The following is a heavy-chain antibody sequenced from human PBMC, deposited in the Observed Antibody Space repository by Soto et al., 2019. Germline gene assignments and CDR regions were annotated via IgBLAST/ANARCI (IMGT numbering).Heavy chain of an antibody. D-gene: IGHD2-2*01. CDR3: ARAARYCSTTSCFAFFYWFDP. V-gene: IGHV1-18*04. Sequence: ASVKVSCKASGYPFTTYGFSWVRQAPGQGLEWMGWISGFNGNTNYARKFQGRVTMTRDTSTSTVYMEMRSLTSDDTAMYYCARAARYCSTTSCFAFFYWFDPWGQGTQVTVSS. CDR1: GYPFTTYG. CDR2: ISGFNGNT. J-gene: IGHJ5*02.